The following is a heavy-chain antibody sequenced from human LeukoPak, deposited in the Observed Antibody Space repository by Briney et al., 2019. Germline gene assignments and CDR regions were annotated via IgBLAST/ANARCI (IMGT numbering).Heavy chain of an antibody. J-gene: IGHJ4*02. CDR2: IYYSGST. CDR1: GGSISSGGYY. CDR3: ARGQEYSSSSTPLTFDY. V-gene: IGHV4-31*03. D-gene: IGHD6-6*01. Sequence: NPSETLSLTCTVSGGSISSGGYYWSWIRQHPGKGLEWIGYIYYSGSTYYNPSLKSRITISVDTSKNQFSLKLSSVTAADTAVYYCARGQEYSSSSTPLTFDYWGQGTLVTVSS.